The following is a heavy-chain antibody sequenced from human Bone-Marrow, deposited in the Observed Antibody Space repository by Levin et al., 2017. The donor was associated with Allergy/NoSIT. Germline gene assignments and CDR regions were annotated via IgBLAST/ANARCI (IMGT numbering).Heavy chain of an antibody. CDR2: ITSSGDST. D-gene: IGHD3-22*01. CDR3: ARDLARGYYDSSGYSGDH. V-gene: IGHV3-48*02. J-gene: IGHJ4*02. CDR1: GFTFRHYT. Sequence: PGESLKISCAASGFTFRHYTMNWVRQAPGKGLEWVSCITSSGDSTYYADSVKGRFTISRDNAKNSLYLQLNRLRDEDTAMYYCARDLARGYYDSSGYSGDHWGQGTLVTVSS.